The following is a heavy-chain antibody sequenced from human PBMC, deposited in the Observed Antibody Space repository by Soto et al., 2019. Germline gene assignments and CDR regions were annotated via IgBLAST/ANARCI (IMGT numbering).Heavy chain of an antibody. D-gene: IGHD3-22*01. J-gene: IGHJ3*02. CDR1: EVPFSNAW. Sequence: EVQLVESEGGLIEPGGSLRLSCAASEVPFSNAWMSWVRQAPGKGLEWVGRIKSKSDGGTTDYAAPVKGRCTISRDDSKTTVYLQMNSLKTEDTAVYYCIAHFSMKEVIMTDEDAFDIWGQGTMVTVSS. V-gene: IGHV3-15*01. CDR3: IAHFSMKEVIMTDEDAFDI. CDR2: IKSKSDGGTT.